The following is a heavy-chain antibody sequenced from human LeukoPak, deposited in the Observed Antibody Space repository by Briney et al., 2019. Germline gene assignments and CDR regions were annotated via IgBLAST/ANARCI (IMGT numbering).Heavy chain of an antibody. CDR1: GRTFNKSW. V-gene: IGHV3-23*01. Sequence: GGSLRLSCAASGRTFNKSWMHWVRQGPGKGLEWVSGISGSGGSTYYADSVKGRFTSSRDNSNNTLYVQMNSLRVEDTAVYYCAKSGGLSGSGRLAMDVWGQGTTVTVSS. CDR2: ISGSGGST. D-gene: IGHD3-10*01. CDR3: AKSGGLSGSGRLAMDV. J-gene: IGHJ6*02.